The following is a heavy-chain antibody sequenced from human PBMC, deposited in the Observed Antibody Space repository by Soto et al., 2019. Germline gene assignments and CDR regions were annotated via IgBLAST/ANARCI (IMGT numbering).Heavy chain of an antibody. V-gene: IGHV3-23*01. CDR2: ISPNGQGI. Sequence: EVKLLESGGGLVQPAGSLRLSCGVSGFTVTSNGVSCVRQAPRKGLEWVSAISPNGQGIWYADSVKGRFTISRDISRNTVFLQMDRLRAEDTAVYYCAKDRQYPRDYFHYWGQRTLVTVSS. D-gene: IGHD4-4*01. J-gene: IGHJ4*02. CDR3: AKDRQYPRDYFHY. CDR1: GFTVTSNG.